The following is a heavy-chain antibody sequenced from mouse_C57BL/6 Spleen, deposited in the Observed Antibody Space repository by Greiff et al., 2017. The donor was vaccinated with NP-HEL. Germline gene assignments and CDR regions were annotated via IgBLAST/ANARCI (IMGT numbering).Heavy chain of an antibody. CDR3: GRSGLRYAMDY. Sequence: EVQLQQSGPELVKPGASVKISCKASGYTFTDYYMNWVKQSHGKSLEWIGDINPNNGGTSYNQKFKGKATLTVDKSSSTAYMELRSRTSEDSAVYDCGRSGLRYAMDYWGQGTSVTVSS. CDR1: GYTFTDYY. D-gene: IGHD1-1*01. J-gene: IGHJ4*01. V-gene: IGHV1-26*01. CDR2: INPNNGGT.